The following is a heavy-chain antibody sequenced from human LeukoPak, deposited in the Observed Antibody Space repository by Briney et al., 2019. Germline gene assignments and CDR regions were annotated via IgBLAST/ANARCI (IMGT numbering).Heavy chain of an antibody. Sequence: ASVKVSCKASGYAFSNYGITWMRQAPGQGLEWMGWISAYTGNTGYAQKFHGRVTMTTDTSSSTAYMHLRSLRSDDTAVYYYSRGFDYGGPDYWGRGTLVTVSS. CDR3: SRGFDYGGPDY. J-gene: IGHJ4*02. V-gene: IGHV1-18*01. CDR1: GYAFSNYG. CDR2: ISAYTGNT. D-gene: IGHD4-23*01.